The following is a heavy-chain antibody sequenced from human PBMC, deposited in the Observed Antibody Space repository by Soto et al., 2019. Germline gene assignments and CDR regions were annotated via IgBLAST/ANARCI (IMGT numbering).Heavy chain of an antibody. V-gene: IGHV3-7*01. CDR3: ARAGLGYCSGGSCYHKTRLHYYYYGMDV. CDR2: IKQDGSEK. D-gene: IGHD2-15*01. J-gene: IGHJ6*02. CDR1: GFTFSSYW. Sequence: QPVGSLRLSCAASGFTFSSYWMSWVRQAPGKGLEWVANIKQDGSEKYYVDSVKGRFTISRDNAKNSLYLQMNSLRAEDTAVYYCARAGLGYCSGGSCYHKTRLHYYYYGMDVWGQGTTVTVSS.